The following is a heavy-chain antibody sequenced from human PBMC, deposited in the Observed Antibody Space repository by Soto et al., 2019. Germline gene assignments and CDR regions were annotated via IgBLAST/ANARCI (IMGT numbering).Heavy chain of an antibody. CDR1: GYTFTGYY. V-gene: IGHV1-2*02. D-gene: IGHD3-9*01. J-gene: IGHJ6*02. Sequence: QVQLVQSGAEVKKPGASVKVSCKASGYTFTGYYMHWVRQAPGQGLEWMGWINPNSGGTNYAQKFQGRVNMTRDTSISTAYMELSRLRSDDTAVYYCARDERHYDILTGYYREWGMDVWGQGTTVTVSS. CDR3: ARDERHYDILTGYYREWGMDV. CDR2: INPNSGGT.